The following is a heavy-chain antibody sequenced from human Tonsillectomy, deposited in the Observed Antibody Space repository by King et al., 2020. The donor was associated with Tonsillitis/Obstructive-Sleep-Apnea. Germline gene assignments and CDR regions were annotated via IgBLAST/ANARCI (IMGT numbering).Heavy chain of an antibody. V-gene: IGHV3-15*01. CDR3: TTAETDY. J-gene: IGHJ4*02. Sequence: EAQLVQSGGGLVKPGGSLRLSCAASGFTFSNAWMSWVRQAPGKGLEWVGLIKSKTDGGTTDYAAPVKGRFTISRDDSKNTLYLQMNSLKTEDTAVYYCTTAETDYWGQGTLVTVSS. CDR1: GFTFSNAW. CDR2: IKSKTDGGTT.